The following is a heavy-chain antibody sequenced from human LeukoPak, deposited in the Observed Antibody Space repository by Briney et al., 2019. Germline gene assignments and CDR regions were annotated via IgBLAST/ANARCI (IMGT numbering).Heavy chain of an antibody. Sequence: PGGSLRLSCAASGFTFSSYAMSWVRQAPGKGLEWLSRINSDGSGTNYVDSVKGRITISRDNGKNTLYLQMNSLRAEDTAVYYCARVPLATAGQGIDYWGQGTLVTVSS. CDR3: ARVPLATAGQGIDY. D-gene: IGHD6-13*01. CDR2: INSDGSGT. J-gene: IGHJ4*02. V-gene: IGHV3-74*01. CDR1: GFTFSSYA.